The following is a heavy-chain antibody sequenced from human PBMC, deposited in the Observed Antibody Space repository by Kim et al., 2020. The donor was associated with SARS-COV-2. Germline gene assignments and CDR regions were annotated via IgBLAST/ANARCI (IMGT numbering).Heavy chain of an antibody. Sequence: SETLSLTCSVSGDSITFYYWSWIRQPPGKGLEWIGYIYSRGSTNYNPSLKSRVTLSVDTSTDQFSLHLTSVTAADTAVYYCARLAHGRFDSWGQGALVTV. CDR1: GDSITFYY. CDR3: ARLAHGRFDS. V-gene: IGHV4-4*09. CDR2: IYSRGST. D-gene: IGHD5-12*01. J-gene: IGHJ4*02.